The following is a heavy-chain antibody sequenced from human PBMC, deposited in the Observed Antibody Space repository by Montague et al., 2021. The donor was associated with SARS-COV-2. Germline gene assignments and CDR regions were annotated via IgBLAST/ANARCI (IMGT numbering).Heavy chain of an antibody. D-gene: IGHD4-17*01. J-gene: IGHJ4*02. CDR1: GFTFSSYG. Sequence: SLRLSCAASGFTFSSYGMHWVRQAPGKGLEWVAVIWYDGSNKYYADSVKGRFTIFRDNSKNTLYLQMNSLRAEDTAVYYCAREYGDYVVYFDYWGQGTLVTVSS. CDR3: AREYGDYVVYFDY. CDR2: IWYDGSNK. V-gene: IGHV3-33*01.